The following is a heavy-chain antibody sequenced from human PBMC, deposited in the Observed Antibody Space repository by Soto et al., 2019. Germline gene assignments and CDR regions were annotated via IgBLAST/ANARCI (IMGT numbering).Heavy chain of an antibody. CDR3: ARAKLCNTLSCPHSFDT. CDR1: GGSINTNNW. CDR2: VYHSGSS. Sequence: QVQLQESGPGLVNASGTLSLTCGVSGGSINTNNWWSWLRQPPGQGREWIAEVYHSGSSNYNPSLKSRLSISVDTSKNQFSLRLTSVTAADSAVYYCARAKLCNTLSCPHSFDTWGQGTLVSVSS. D-gene: IGHD2-2*01. J-gene: IGHJ4*02. V-gene: IGHV4-4*02.